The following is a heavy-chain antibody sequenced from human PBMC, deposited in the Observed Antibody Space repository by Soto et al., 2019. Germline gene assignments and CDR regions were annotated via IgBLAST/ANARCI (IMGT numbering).Heavy chain of an antibody. Sequence: SETLSLTCAVSGGSISSDNWWSWVRQPPGKGLEWIGEIYRSGSTNYNPSLKSRVTISVDRSKNQFPLKLSSVTAADTAVYYCARISSGYDYWGQGTLVTVSS. CDR1: GGSISSDNW. D-gene: IGHD3-22*01. CDR3: ARISSGYDY. CDR2: IYRSGST. J-gene: IGHJ4*02. V-gene: IGHV4-4*02.